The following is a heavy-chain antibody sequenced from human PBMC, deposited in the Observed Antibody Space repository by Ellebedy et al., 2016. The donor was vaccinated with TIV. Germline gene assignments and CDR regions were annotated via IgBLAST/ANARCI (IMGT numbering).Heavy chain of an antibody. V-gene: IGHV3-66*01. CDR1: GFTFSGHS. Sequence: GESLKISCAASGFTFSGHSMSWVRQAPGKGLEWVSVIYSGSSTFYADSVKGRFTISRDNAKNSLYLQMNSLRAEDTAVYYCARGSALDIWGQGTMVTVSS. J-gene: IGHJ3*02. CDR3: ARGSALDI. CDR2: IYSGSST.